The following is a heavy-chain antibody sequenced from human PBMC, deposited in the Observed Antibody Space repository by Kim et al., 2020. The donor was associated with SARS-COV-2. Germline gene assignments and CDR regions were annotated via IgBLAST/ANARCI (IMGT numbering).Heavy chain of an antibody. CDR3: ARVYCDYDYYFDY. V-gene: IGHV3-7*04. J-gene: IGHJ4*02. D-gene: IGHD4-17*01. Sequence: YDDTVKTRVNISRDTAKNALYLQRDRLGAEDTAVYYCARVYCDYDYYFDYWGQGTLVTVSS.